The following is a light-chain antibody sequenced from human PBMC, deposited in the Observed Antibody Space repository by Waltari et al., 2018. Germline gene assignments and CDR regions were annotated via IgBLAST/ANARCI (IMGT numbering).Light chain of an antibody. J-gene: IGKJ4*01. Sequence: DIVMTQPPDSLAVSLGERATINCKSSQTVLYSSNNKNYLAWYQQKPGQPPQLLLYWASTRIFGVPHRFSGSGSGTDFTLTISSLQAEDVAVYYCQQHHSAPLTFGGGTKVEI. V-gene: IGKV4-1*01. CDR2: WAS. CDR1: QTVLYSSNNKNY. CDR3: QQHHSAPLT.